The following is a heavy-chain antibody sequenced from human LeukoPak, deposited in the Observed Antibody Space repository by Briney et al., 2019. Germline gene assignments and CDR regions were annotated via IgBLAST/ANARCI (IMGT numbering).Heavy chain of an antibody. Sequence: ASVKVSCKASGYTFTSYAMHWVRQAPGQRLEWMGWINAGNGNTKYSQKFQGRVTITRDTSASTAYMELSSLRSEDTAVYYCARGLPNAVAGTLPFLRWGQGTLVTVSS. J-gene: IGHJ4*02. CDR3: ARGLPNAVAGTLPFLR. V-gene: IGHV1-3*01. D-gene: IGHD6-19*01. CDR2: INAGNGNT. CDR1: GYTFTSYA.